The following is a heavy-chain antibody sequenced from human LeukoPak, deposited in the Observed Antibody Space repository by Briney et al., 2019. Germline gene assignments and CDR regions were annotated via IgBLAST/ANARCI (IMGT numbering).Heavy chain of an antibody. V-gene: IGHV3-21*01. J-gene: IGHJ6*02. D-gene: IGHD4-11*01. CDR2: ISSSSYI. Sequence: GGSLRLSCAASGFTFSSYSMNWVRQAPGKGLEWVSSISSSSYIYYADSVKGRFTISRDNAKNSLYLQMNSLRAEDTAVYYCARVRTVTDVYYYYGMDVWGQGTTVTVSS. CDR1: GFTFSSYS. CDR3: ARVRTVTDVYYYYGMDV.